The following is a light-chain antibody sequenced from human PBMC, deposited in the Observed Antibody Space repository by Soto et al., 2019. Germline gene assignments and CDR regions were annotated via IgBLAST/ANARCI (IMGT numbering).Light chain of an antibody. CDR1: QGISSA. V-gene: IGKV1-13*02. CDR3: QQFNSYLLT. J-gene: IGKJ4*01. Sequence: AIQLTQSPSSLSASVGDRVTITCRASQGISSALAWYQQKPGKATKLLIYDASSLDNGVPSRFSGSGSGTDFTLTICSRQPEDFATYYCQQFNSYLLTFGGGTKVEIK. CDR2: DAS.